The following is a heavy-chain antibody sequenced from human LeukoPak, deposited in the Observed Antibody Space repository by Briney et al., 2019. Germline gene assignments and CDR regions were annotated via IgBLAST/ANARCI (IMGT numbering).Heavy chain of an antibody. CDR3: ARDLEWELLGVVDY. D-gene: IGHD1-26*01. Sequence: PGGSLRLSCAASGFTFRSYDTSWVRQAPGKGLEWVSGISGSGYSTHYADSVKGRFTISRDNSKNTLYLQMNSLRAEDTAVYYCARDLEWELLGVVDYWGQGTLVTVSS. CDR2: ISGSGYST. J-gene: IGHJ4*02. V-gene: IGHV3-23*01. CDR1: GFTFRSYD.